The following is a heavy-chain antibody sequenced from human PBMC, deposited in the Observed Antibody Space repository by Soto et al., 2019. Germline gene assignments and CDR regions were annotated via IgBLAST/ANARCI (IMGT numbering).Heavy chain of an antibody. J-gene: IGHJ3*02. Sequence: GASVKVSCKASGYTFTSYAMHWVRQAPGQRLEWMGWINAGNGNTGYAQKFQGRVTMARNTSISTAYMELSSLRSEDTAVYYCASLDYSYGFHAFDIWGQGTMVTVSS. CDR1: GYTFTSYA. CDR3: ASLDYSYGFHAFDI. V-gene: IGHV1-3*01. D-gene: IGHD5-18*01. CDR2: INAGNGNT.